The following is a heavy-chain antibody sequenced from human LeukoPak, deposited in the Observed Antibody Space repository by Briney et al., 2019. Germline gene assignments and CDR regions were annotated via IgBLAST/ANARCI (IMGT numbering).Heavy chain of an antibody. CDR3: ARGPYYDFWSGFTKDYYYYGMDV. CDR2: IKQDGSEK. V-gene: IGHV3-7*01. J-gene: IGHJ6*02. CDR1: GFTFSSYL. Sequence: GGSLRLSCAASGFTFSSYLMSWVRQAPGKGLEWVANIKQDGSEKYYVDSVKGRFTISRDNAKNSLYLQMNSLRAEDTAVYYCARGPYYDFWSGFTKDYYYYGMDVWGQGTTVTVSS. D-gene: IGHD3-3*01.